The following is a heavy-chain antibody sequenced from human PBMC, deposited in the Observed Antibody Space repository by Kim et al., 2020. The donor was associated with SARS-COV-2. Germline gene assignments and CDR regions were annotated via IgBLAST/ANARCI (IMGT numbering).Heavy chain of an antibody. CDR2: ISGSGGST. V-gene: IGHV3-23*01. J-gene: IGHJ4*02. CDR3: AKGRTYYDSSGPTDY. CDR1: GFTFSSYA. D-gene: IGHD3-22*01. Sequence: GGSLRLSCAASGFTFSSYAMSWVRQAPGKGLEWVSAISGSGGSTYYADSVKGRFTISRDNSKNTLYLQMNSLRAEDTAVYYCAKGRTYYDSSGPTDYWGQGTLVTVSS.